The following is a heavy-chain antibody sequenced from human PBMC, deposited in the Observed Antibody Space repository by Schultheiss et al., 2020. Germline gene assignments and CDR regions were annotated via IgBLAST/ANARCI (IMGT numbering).Heavy chain of an antibody. CDR1: GFTFSSYA. CDR3: ARSKNGYFQH. V-gene: IGHV3-9*01. J-gene: IGHJ1*01. CDR2: ISWNSGSI. D-gene: IGHD1-26*01. Sequence: GGSLRLSCAASGFTFSSYAMHWVRQAPGKGLEWVSGISWNSGSIGYADSVKGRFTISRDNAKNSLYLQMNSLRAEDTALYYCARSKNGYFQHWGQGTLVNGYS.